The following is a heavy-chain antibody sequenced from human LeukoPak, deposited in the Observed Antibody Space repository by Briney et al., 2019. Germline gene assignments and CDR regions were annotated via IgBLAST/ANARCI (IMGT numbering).Heavy chain of an antibody. J-gene: IGHJ6*02. Sequence: PGGSLRLSCAASGFTFDDYAMHWVRQAPGKGLEWVAVMSYDGSNKYYADSVRGRFTISRDNSKNTLYLQMNSLRAEDTAVYYCARDHTIVLMGYGMDVWGQGTTVTVSS. CDR3: ARDHTIVLMGYGMDV. CDR1: GFTFDDYA. V-gene: IGHV3-30-3*01. D-gene: IGHD2-8*01. CDR2: MSYDGSNK.